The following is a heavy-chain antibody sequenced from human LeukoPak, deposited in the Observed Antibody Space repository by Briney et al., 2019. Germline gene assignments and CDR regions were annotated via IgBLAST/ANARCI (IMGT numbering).Heavy chain of an antibody. D-gene: IGHD5-18*01. V-gene: IGHV4-59*01. CDR2: ISYSGSA. J-gene: IGHJ4*02. CDR3: ARDKQPGDY. CDR1: GGSMISDY. Sequence: SETLSLTCTVSGGSMISDYWGWIRQPPGKGLEWVSYISYSGSATYNPSLESRVTMSVDTPKNQFSLRLSSVTAADTAVYYCARDKQPGDYWGQGTLVTVSS.